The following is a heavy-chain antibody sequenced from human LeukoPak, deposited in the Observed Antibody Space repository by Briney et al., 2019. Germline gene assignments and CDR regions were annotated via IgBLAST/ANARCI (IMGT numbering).Heavy chain of an antibody. CDR2: IYAGGGT. V-gene: IGHV3-66*01. D-gene: IGHD3-10*01. Sequence: PGGSLRLSCSASGFSVSTNYISWVRQAPGKGLEWVSMIYAGGGTYYADSVKARFTISRDNSKNTVDLQMNSLRAEDTAVSYCARDRGTLVRGVTDFDYWGQGTLVTVSS. CDR1: GFSVSTNY. CDR3: ARDRGTLVRGVTDFDY. J-gene: IGHJ4*02.